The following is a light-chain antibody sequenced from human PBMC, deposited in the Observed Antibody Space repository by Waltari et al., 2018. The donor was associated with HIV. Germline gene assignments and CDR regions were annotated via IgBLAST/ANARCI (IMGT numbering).Light chain of an antibody. Sequence: QSVLTQAPSASGTPGQRVTLSCSGSRYNIGSNYVYWYQDLPGTAPKLLIYRNNQRPSGVPDRFSGSKSGTSASLAISGLRSEDEAAYYCATWDDSLSGSVLFGGGTKLTVL. V-gene: IGLV1-47*01. CDR1: RYNIGSNY. CDR2: RNN. CDR3: ATWDDSLSGSVL. J-gene: IGLJ2*01.